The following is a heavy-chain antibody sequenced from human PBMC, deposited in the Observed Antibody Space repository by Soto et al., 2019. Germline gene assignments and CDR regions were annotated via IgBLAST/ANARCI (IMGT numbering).Heavy chain of an antibody. CDR1: GFTFSSYW. Sequence: VQLVASGGGLVQPGGSLRLSCAASGFTFSSYWMGWVRQAPGKGLLWVSRINPDGGNTFYADSVKGRSTISRDNAKNKLYLQMNSLRAEDTAVYYCALAPGTVAWGQGTLVTVTS. D-gene: IGHD6-13*01. CDR2: INPDGGNT. CDR3: ALAPGTVA. V-gene: IGHV3-74*01. J-gene: IGHJ5*02.